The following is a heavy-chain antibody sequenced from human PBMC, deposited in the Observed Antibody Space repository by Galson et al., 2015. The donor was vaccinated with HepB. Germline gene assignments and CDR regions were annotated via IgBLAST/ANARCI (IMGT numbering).Heavy chain of an antibody. D-gene: IGHD6-19*01. CDR1: GDSVSSNSAA. Sequence: CAISGDSVSSNSAAWNWIRQSPSRGLEWPGRTYYRSKWYNDYAVSVKSRITINPDTSKNQFSLQLNSVTPEDTAVYYCARGDWGSGWPIYFDYWGQGTLVTVSS. CDR3: ARGDWGSGWPIYFDY. V-gene: IGHV6-1*01. J-gene: IGHJ4*02. CDR2: TYYRSKWYN.